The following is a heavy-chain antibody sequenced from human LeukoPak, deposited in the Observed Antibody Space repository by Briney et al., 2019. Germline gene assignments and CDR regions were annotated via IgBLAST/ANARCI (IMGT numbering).Heavy chain of an antibody. CDR2: ISGSGGST. CDR1: GFTFSSYG. V-gene: IGHV3-23*01. Sequence: PGGSLRLSCAASGFTFSSYGMSWVRQAPGKGLEWVSAISGSGGSTYYADSVKGRFTISRDNSKNTLYLQMNSLRAEDTAVYYCAKVRYYYDSSGYHYWGQGTLVTVSS. CDR3: AKVRYYYDSSGYHY. J-gene: IGHJ4*02. D-gene: IGHD3-22*01.